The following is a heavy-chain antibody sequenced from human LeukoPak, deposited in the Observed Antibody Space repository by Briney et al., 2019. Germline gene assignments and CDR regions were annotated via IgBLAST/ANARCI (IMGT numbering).Heavy chain of an antibody. J-gene: IGHJ4*02. CDR1: GGSFSGYY. V-gene: IGHV4-34*01. Sequence: SETLSLTCAVYGGSFSGYYWSWTRQPPGKGLEWIGEINHSGSTNYNPSLKSRVTISVDTSKNQFSLKLSSVTAADTAVYYCARGRGFDYWGQGTLVTVSS. D-gene: IGHD1-26*01. CDR3: ARGRGFDY. CDR2: INHSGST.